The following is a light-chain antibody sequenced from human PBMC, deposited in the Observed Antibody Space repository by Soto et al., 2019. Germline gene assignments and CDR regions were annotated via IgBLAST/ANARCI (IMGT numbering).Light chain of an antibody. J-gene: IGKJ2*01. V-gene: IGKV1-39*01. CDR3: QQSYSTPYT. CDR2: AAS. Sequence: DIQMTQSPSSLSASVGDRVTITCRASQSISSYLNWYQQKPGKAPKLLIYAASSLQSGVPSRFSGSGSGTDVTLTISMLQPEDFATYYCQQSYSTPYTFGQGTKLEIK. CDR1: QSISSY.